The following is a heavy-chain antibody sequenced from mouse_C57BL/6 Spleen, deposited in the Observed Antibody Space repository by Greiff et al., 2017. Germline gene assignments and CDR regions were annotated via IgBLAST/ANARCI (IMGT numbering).Heavy chain of an antibody. J-gene: IGHJ2*01. D-gene: IGHD1-1*01. CDR3: ARGSKVVAVDC. CDR2: IDPSDSET. Sequence: VQLQQPGAELVRPGSSVKLSCKASGYTFTSYWMHWVKQRPIQGLEWIGNIDPSDSETNYNQKFKDKATLTVDKSSSTAYMQLSSLTSEDSAVYDCARGSKVVAVDCWGKGTTLTVS. CDR1: GYTFTSYW. V-gene: IGHV1-52*01.